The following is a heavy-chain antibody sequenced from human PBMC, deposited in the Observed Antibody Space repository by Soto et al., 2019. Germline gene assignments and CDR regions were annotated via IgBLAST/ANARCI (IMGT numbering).Heavy chain of an antibody. CDR3: ARDVNFFYYDSGGDDFSS. CDR2: ISAYNGNT. Sequence: ASVKVSCKASGYTFTSYGISWVRQAPGQGLEWMGWISAYNGNTNYAQKLQGRVTMTTDTSTSTAYMELRSLRSDDTGVYYCARDVNFFYYDSGGDDFSSWARGPLVPVSS. CDR1: GYTFTSYG. J-gene: IGHJ5*02. D-gene: IGHD3-22*01. V-gene: IGHV1-18*01.